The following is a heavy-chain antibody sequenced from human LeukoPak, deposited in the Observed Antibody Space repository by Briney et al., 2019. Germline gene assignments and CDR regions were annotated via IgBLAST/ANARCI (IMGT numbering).Heavy chain of an antibody. CDR1: GFTFDDYG. Sequence: GGSLRLSCAAPGFTFDDYGMSWVRQAPGKGLEWVSGINWNGGSTGYADSVKGRFTISRDNAKNSLYLQMNSLRAEDTALYYCARGDWFGGSYYFDYWGQGTLVTVSS. CDR3: ARGDWFGGSYYFDY. V-gene: IGHV3-20*04. CDR2: INWNGGST. D-gene: IGHD3-10*01. J-gene: IGHJ4*02.